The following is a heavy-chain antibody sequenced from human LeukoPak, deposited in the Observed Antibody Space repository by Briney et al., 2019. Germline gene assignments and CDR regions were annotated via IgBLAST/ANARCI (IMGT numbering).Heavy chain of an antibody. J-gene: IGHJ4*02. CDR1: GDSVSSNSAA. V-gene: IGHV6-1*01. CDR3: AREGRDGYNPIPRMGY. CDR2: TYYRSKWYN. Sequence: SQTLSLTCAISGDSVSSNSAAWNWIRQSPSRGLEWLGRTYYRSKWYNDYAVSVKSRITNNPDTSKNQFSLQLNSVTPEDTAVYYCAREGRDGYNPIPRMGYWGQGTLVTVSS. D-gene: IGHD5-24*01.